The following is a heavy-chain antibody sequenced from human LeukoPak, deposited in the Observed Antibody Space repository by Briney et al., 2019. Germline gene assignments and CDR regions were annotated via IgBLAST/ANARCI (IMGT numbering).Heavy chain of an antibody. Sequence: SETLSLTCTVSGGSISSYYWSWIRQPAGKGLEWIGRIYTSGSTNYNPSLKSRVTMSVDTSKNQFSLKLSSVTAADTAVYYCARAGDFWSGSKGYYFDYWGQGTLVTVSS. CDR3: ARAGDFWSGSKGYYFDY. CDR2: IYTSGST. V-gene: IGHV4-4*07. J-gene: IGHJ4*02. D-gene: IGHD3-3*01. CDR1: GGSISSYY.